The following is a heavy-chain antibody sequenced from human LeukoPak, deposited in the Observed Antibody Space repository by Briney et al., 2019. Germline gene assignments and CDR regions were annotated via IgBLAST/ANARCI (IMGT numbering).Heavy chain of an antibody. CDR1: GGSISSYY. D-gene: IGHD5-18*01. Sequence: SETLSLTCTVSGGSISSYYWSWIRQPPGKGLECIGYIYYSGSTNYNPSLKSRVTISVDTSKNQFSLKLSSVTAADTAVYYCARLGGYSYALRRWGQGTLVTVSS. J-gene: IGHJ4*02. CDR3: ARLGGYSYALRR. CDR2: IYYSGST. V-gene: IGHV4-59*01.